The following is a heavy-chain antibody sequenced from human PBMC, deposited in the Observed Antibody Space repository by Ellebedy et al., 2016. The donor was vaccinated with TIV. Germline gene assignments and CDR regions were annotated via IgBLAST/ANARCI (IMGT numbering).Heavy chain of an antibody. CDR3: TTGSSRAY. V-gene: IGHV3-15*01. CDR1: GFTFTDAW. Sequence: GESLKISCAASGFTFTDAWMTWVRQGPGKGLEWVGRIKSNTVGETRDYAAPVKGRFTISMDDSKRTIFLQMNSLNAEDTAVYYCTTGSSRAYWGQGTLVTVSS. J-gene: IGHJ4*02. CDR2: IKSNTVGETR. D-gene: IGHD6-13*01.